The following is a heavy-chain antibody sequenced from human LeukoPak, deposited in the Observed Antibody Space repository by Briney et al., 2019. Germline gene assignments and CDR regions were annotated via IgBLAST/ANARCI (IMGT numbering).Heavy chain of an antibody. V-gene: IGHV3-7*01. Sequence: GGSLRLSCAASGFTFDDYGMSWVRQAPGKGLEWVASIKQDGGETFYVASVKGRFTISRDNAKNSLYLQMNSLRAEDTAVYYCAREDHSNYNYWGQGTLVTVSS. D-gene: IGHD4-11*01. CDR2: IKQDGGET. CDR3: AREDHSNYNY. J-gene: IGHJ4*02. CDR1: GFTFDDYG.